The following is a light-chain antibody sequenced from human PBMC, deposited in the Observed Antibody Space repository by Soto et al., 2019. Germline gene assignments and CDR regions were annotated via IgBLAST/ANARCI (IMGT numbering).Light chain of an antibody. J-gene: IGKJ1*01. V-gene: IGKV1-39*01. CDR1: QSITNY. CDR2: AAS. CDR3: QQSYITPWT. Sequence: DIQMTQSPSSLAASVGDRVTITCRASQSITNYLNWYQQKPGKAPNLLIYAASSLQSGVPSRFSGSGSGTDFTLTISSLQPEDFANYYCQQSYITPWTFGQGTKVEIK.